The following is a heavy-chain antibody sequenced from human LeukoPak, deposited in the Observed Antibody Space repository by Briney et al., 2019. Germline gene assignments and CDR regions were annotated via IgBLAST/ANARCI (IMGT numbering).Heavy chain of an antibody. D-gene: IGHD6-25*01. Sequence: GGSLRLSCAASGFTFSSYSMNWVRQAPGKGLEWVSSISSSSSYIYYADSVKGRFTISRDNAKNSLYLQMNSLRAEDTAVYYCAGLTLAAAARGVDPWGQGTLVTVSS. CDR2: ISSSSSYI. CDR1: GFTFSSYS. V-gene: IGHV3-21*01. CDR3: AGLTLAAAARGVDP. J-gene: IGHJ5*02.